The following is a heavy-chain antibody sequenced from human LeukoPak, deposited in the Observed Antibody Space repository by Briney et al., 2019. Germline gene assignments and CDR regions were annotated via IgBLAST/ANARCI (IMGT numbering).Heavy chain of an antibody. D-gene: IGHD3-3*01. CDR3: ARVASYDFWSGYYHFDY. Sequence: SETLSLTCAVYGGSFSGYYWSWIRQPPGKGLEWIGYIYYSGSTNYNPSLKSRVTISVDTSKNQFSLKLSSVTAADTAVYYCARVASYDFWSGYYHFDYWGQGTLVTVSS. CDR1: GGSFSGYY. CDR2: IYYSGST. J-gene: IGHJ4*02. V-gene: IGHV4-59*01.